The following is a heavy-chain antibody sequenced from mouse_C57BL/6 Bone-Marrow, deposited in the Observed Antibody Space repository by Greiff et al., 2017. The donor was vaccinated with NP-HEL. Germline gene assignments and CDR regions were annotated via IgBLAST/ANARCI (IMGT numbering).Heavy chain of an antibody. CDR1: GYTFTSYW. D-gene: IGHD1-1*01. J-gene: IGHJ2*01. Sequence: QVQLQQPGAELVKPGASVKLSCKASGYTFTSYWMHWVKQRPGQGLEWIGMIHPNSGSTNYNEKFKSKATLTVDKSSSTAYMQLSSLTSEDSAVYYCARAPWSTVVAGDYFDYWGQGTTLTVSS. V-gene: IGHV1-64*01. CDR2: IHPNSGST. CDR3: ARAPWSTVVAGDYFDY.